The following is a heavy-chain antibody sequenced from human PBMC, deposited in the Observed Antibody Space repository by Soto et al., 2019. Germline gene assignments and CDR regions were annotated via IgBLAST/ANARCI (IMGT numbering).Heavy chain of an antibody. Sequence: EVQLLESGGGLVQPGGSLRLSCAASGFTFSSYAMSWVRQAPGKGLEWVSAISGSGGSTYYADSVKGRFTISRDNSKNPLYLQMNSLRAEDTAVYYCAKAPLVVGAANLYWGQGTLVIVSS. CDR1: GFTFSSYA. D-gene: IGHD2-15*01. CDR3: AKAPLVVGAANLY. CDR2: ISGSGGST. V-gene: IGHV3-23*01. J-gene: IGHJ4*02.